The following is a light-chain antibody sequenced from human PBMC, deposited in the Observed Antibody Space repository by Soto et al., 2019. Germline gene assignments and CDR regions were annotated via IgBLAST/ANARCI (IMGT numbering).Light chain of an antibody. CDR1: QSISSW. J-gene: IGKJ2*01. Sequence: DIQMTQSPSTLSASVGDRVTITCRASQSISSWLAWYQQKPGKAPKLLIYDASSLESGVPSRFSGSGSGTEFTLTISSLQPDDLATYYCQQYNSYDMYTFGQGTKLEIK. V-gene: IGKV1-5*01. CDR2: DAS. CDR3: QQYNSYDMYT.